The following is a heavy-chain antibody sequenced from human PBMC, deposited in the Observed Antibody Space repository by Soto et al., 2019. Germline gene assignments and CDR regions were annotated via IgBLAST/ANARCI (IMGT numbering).Heavy chain of an antibody. Sequence: SVKVSCKASGGTFSSYASSWVRQAPGQGLEWMGGIIPIFGTANYAQKFQGRVTITADESTSTAYMELSSLRSEDTAVYYCARDRYCSGGSCYYYWFDPWGQGTLVTVSS. CDR1: GGTFSSYA. J-gene: IGHJ5*02. CDR2: IIPIFGTA. CDR3: ARDRYCSGGSCYYYWFDP. V-gene: IGHV1-69*13. D-gene: IGHD2-15*01.